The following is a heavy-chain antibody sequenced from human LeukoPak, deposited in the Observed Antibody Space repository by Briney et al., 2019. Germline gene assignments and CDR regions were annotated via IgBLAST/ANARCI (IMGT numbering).Heavy chain of an antibody. CDR1: GFTFSSYV. J-gene: IGHJ4*02. D-gene: IGHD3-16*01. CDR2: ISYDGSNE. V-gene: IGHV3-30*04. CDR3: ARRRSGMISIDY. Sequence: GGSLRLSCAASGFTFSSYVMHWVRQAPGKGLEWVEIISYDGSNEYYADSVKGRFTISRDNSKNTLYLQMNSLRAADTAVYYCARRRSGMISIDYWGQGTLVTVSS.